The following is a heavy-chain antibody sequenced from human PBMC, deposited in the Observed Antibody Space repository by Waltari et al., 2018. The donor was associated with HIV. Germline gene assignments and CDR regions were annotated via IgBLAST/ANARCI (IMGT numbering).Heavy chain of an antibody. Sequence: EVQLLESGGGLVQLGGSLRLSCAASGFTFRSYAMSWVRQAPGKGLQWVSIISGSGSTTYSADSVKGRVTISRDNSENTLYLQINSLRAEDTAVYYCAKGAFDMVVVSALDSWGHGTLVTVSS. J-gene: IGHJ5*01. CDR2: ISGSGSTT. V-gene: IGHV3-23*01. D-gene: IGHD2-21*01. CDR3: AKGAFDMVVVSALDS. CDR1: GFTFRSYA.